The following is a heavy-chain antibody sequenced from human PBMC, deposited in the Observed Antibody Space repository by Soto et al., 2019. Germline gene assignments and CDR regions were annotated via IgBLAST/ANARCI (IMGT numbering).Heavy chain of an antibody. CDR3: ARDLQYAFDI. J-gene: IGHJ3*02. CDR2: IGGSSPTI. Sequence: EVQLVESGGGLVQPGGSLRLSCAASGFTFSSYSMNWVRQAPGKGLEWVSYIGGSSPTITYADSVKGRFTISRDNAKNSLYLQMNSLRAEDTAVYYCARDLQYAFDIWGQGTMVTVSS. V-gene: IGHV3-48*01. CDR1: GFTFSSYS.